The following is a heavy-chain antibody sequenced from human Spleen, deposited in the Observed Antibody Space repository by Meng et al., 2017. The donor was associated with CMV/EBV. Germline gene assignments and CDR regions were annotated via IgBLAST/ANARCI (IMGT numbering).Heavy chain of an antibody. CDR2: VSYDGSSK. CDR3: ARDLVGAPDY. Sequence: GGSLRLSCVASGFRFDDYGMTWVRQVPGKGLEWVAVVSYDGSSKYYADSVKGRFTISRDNSKNTLFLQMNSLRAEDTAVYYCARDLVGAPDYWGQGTLVTVSS. J-gene: IGHJ4*02. V-gene: IGHV3-30*03. CDR1: GFRFDDYG. D-gene: IGHD1-26*01.